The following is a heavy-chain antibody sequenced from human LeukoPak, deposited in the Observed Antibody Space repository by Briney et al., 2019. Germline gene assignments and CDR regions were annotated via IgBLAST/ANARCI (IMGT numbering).Heavy chain of an antibody. J-gene: IGHJ4*02. CDR3: ARTMNRYYFDY. D-gene: IGHD1/OR15-1a*01. Sequence: SCKVSGYTLTELSMHWVRQAPGKGLEWVAVISYDGSNKYYADSVKGRFTISRDNSKNTLYLQMNSLRAEDTAVYYCARTMNRYYFDYWGQGTLVTVSS. CDR1: GYTLTELS. CDR2: ISYDGSNK. V-gene: IGHV3-30-3*01.